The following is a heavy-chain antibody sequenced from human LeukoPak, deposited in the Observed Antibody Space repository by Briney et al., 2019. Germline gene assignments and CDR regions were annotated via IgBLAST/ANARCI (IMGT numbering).Heavy chain of an antibody. J-gene: IGHJ3*02. CDR1: GGSFSGYY. CDR3: ARDGYDFWSGYWYAFDI. Sequence: SETLSLTCAVSGGSFSGYYWTWIRQPPGKGLEWIGEINHSGSTYYNPSLKSRVTISVDTSKNQFSLKLSSVTAADTAVYYCARDGYDFWSGYWYAFDIWGQGTMVTVSS. D-gene: IGHD3-3*01. V-gene: IGHV4-34*09. CDR2: INHSGST.